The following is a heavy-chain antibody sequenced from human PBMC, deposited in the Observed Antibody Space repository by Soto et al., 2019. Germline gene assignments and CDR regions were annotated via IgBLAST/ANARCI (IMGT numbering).Heavy chain of an antibody. CDR1: GYTFTSYG. J-gene: IGHJ5*02. CDR3: ARADYSKVDIVATIRSGWFDP. Sequence: ASVKVSCKASGYTFTSYGISWVRQAPGQGLEWMGWISAYNGNTNYAQKLQGRVTMTTDTSTSTAYMELRSLRSDDTAVYYCARADYSKVDIVATIRSGWFDPWGQGTLVTVSS. CDR2: ISAYNGNT. V-gene: IGHV1-18*01. D-gene: IGHD5-12*01.